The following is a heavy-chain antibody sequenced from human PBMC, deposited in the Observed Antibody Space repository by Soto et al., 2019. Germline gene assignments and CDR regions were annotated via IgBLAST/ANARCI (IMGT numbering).Heavy chain of an antibody. J-gene: IGHJ5*02. CDR2: IYYSGST. Sequence: SATLSLTCTVSCGSISSYYWSWIRQPPGKGLEWIGYIYYSGSTNYNPSLKSRVTISVDTSENQFSLKLSSVTAADTAVYYCARHRGAFALNWFDPWGQGTLVTVS. D-gene: IGHD1-26*01. V-gene: IGHV4-59*08. CDR1: CGSISSYY. CDR3: ARHRGAFALNWFDP.